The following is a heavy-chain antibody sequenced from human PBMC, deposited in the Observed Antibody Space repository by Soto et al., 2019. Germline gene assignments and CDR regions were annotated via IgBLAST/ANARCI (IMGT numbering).Heavy chain of an antibody. CDR2: ISSSGSTI. J-gene: IGHJ3*02. V-gene: IGHV3-11*01. D-gene: IGHD6-19*01. Sequence: QVQLVESGGGLVKPGGSLRLSCAASGFTFSDYYMSWIRQAPGKGLEWVSYISSSGSTIYYADSVKGRFTISRDNAKNSLYLQMNSLRAEDTAVYYCAREILTYSSGWYVVPAGAFDIWGQGTMVTVSS. CDR3: AREILTYSSGWYVVPAGAFDI. CDR1: GFTFSDYY.